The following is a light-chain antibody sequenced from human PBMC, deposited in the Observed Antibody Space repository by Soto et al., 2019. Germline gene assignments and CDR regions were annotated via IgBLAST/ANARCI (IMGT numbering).Light chain of an antibody. J-gene: IGLJ3*02. Sequence: QSVLTQAPSASGTPGQRVTISCSGSSSNIGSNTVSWYQQVPGTAPKVLIYSNVQRPSGVPDRFSGSKSGTSASLAIGGLQSEDEDDYYCAAWDGSLNGWVFGGGTKLTVL. CDR3: AAWDGSLNGWV. V-gene: IGLV1-44*01. CDR1: SSNIGSNT. CDR2: SNV.